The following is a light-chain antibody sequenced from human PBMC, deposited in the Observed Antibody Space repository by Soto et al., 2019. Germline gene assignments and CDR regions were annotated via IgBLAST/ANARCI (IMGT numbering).Light chain of an antibody. Sequence: QSALTQPASVSGSPGQSITISCTGTSSDVGSYNLVSWYQQHPGKAPKLMIYEGSKGPSGVSNRFSGSKSVNTASLTSSGLQAEDEADYYCCSYAGIITWVFGAGNKLTVL. CDR1: SSDVGSYNL. J-gene: IGLJ3*02. V-gene: IGLV2-23*01. CDR2: EGS. CDR3: CSYAGIITWV.